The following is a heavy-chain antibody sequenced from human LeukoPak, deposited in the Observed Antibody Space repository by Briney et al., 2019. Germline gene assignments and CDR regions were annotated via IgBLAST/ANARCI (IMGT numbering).Heavy chain of an antibody. CDR3: ARSFDCGGDCYGFDY. Sequence: ASVKVSCKASGYTFTSYGISWVRQAPGQGLEWMGWISAYNGNTNYAQKLQGRVTMTTDTSTSTAYMELRSLRPDDTAVYYCARSFDCGGDCYGFDYWSQGTLVTVSS. J-gene: IGHJ4*02. V-gene: IGHV1-18*01. CDR1: GYTFTSYG. CDR2: ISAYNGNT. D-gene: IGHD2-21*02.